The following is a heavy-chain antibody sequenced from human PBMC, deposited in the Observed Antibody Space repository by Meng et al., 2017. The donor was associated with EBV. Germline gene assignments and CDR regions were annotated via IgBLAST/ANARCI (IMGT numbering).Heavy chain of an antibody. CDR2: IYWDDDK. CDR1: GFSLSTSGVG. D-gene: IGHD6-13*01. V-gene: IGHV2-5*02. J-gene: IGHJ5*02. Sequence: QITLKGSRPTLVKPTQTLTLTCSFSGFSLSTSGVGVGWIRQPPGKALEWLALIYWDDDKRYSPSLKSRLTITKDTSKNQVVLTMTNMDPVDTATYYCAHRRDEYSSSWYGWFDPWGQGTLVTVSS. CDR3: AHRRDEYSSSWYGWFDP.